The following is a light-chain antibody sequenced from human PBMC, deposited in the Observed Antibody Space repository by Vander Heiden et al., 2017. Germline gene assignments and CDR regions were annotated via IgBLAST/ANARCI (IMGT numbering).Light chain of an antibody. CDR3: QSYDSSLSARV. Sequence: QSVLTQPPSVSVAPGQRVTISCTGSRSNIGAGFDVHWYQQLPGAAPKLLIYGKSNRPSGVPDRFSDSKSDTSASLAITGLQAEDGADYYCQSYDSSLSARVFGGGTKLTV. CDR1: RSNIGAGFD. V-gene: IGLV1-40*01. J-gene: IGLJ3*02. CDR2: GKS.